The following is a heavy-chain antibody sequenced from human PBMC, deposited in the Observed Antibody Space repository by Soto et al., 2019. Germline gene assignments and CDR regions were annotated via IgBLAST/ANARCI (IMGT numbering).Heavy chain of an antibody. CDR2: IYYSGST. V-gene: IGHV4-31*03. CDR1: GGSISSGGYY. D-gene: IGHD6-25*01. CDR3: ARFYGSSGNWFDP. Sequence: SETLSLTCTVSGGSISSGGYYWSWIRQHPGKGLEWIGYIYYSGSTYYNPSLKSRVTISVDTSKNQFSLKLSSVTAADTAVYYCARFYGSSGNWFDPWGQGTLVTVSS. J-gene: IGHJ5*02.